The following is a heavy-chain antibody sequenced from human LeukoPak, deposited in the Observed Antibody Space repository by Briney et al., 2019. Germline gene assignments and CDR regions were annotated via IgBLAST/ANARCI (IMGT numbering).Heavy chain of an antibody. CDR1: GFTFSSYA. CDR2: ISGSGGST. J-gene: IGHJ4*02. D-gene: IGHD3-10*01. CDR3: AKGRFIMWFGNFDY. Sequence: GGSLRLSCAASGFTFSSYAMSWVRQAPGKGLEWVSAISGSGGSTYYADSVKGRFTISRDNSKTTLYLQMNSLRAEDTAVYYWAKGRFIMWFGNFDYWGRGTWVTVSS. V-gene: IGHV3-23*01.